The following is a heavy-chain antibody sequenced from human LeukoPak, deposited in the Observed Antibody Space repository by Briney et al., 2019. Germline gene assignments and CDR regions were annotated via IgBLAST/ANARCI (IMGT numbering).Heavy chain of an antibody. D-gene: IGHD5-24*01. CDR2: IYHSGST. CDR1: GYSISSGYH. V-gene: IGHV4-38-2*02. J-gene: IGHJ4*02. CDR3: ARVTGDGYPVDY. Sequence: PSETLSLTCTVSGYSISSGYHWGWIRQPPGKGLDWIGSIYHSGSTYYNPSLKSRVTISVDTSKNQFSLKLSSVTAADTAVYYCARVTGDGYPVDYWGQGTLVTVSS.